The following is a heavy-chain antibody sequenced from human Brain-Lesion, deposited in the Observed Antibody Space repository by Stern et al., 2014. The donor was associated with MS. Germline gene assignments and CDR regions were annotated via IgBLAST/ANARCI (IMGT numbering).Heavy chain of an antibody. CDR3: AKDGPALVTNWFDP. J-gene: IGHJ5*02. V-gene: IGHV1-69*06. CDR2: IIPIFGSP. Sequence: QVQLEESGTEVKKPGSSVQVSCKASGGTFGTYPITWVRQAPGHGLEWKGRIIPIFGSPNYAQKFQGRVTITADRSTTTVYMKLSSLKSDDAAVYYCAKDGPALVTNWFDPWGRGTLVTVSS. D-gene: IGHD5-18*01. CDR1: GGTFGTYP.